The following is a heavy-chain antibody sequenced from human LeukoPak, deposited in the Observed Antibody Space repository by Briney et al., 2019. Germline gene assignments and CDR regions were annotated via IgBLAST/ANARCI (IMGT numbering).Heavy chain of an antibody. D-gene: IGHD2-15*01. V-gene: IGHV1-2*02. CDR2: INPDSGGT. Sequence: PRASVKVSCKASGYTFSGYYMHWVRQAPGEGVEGMGWINPDSGGTNYAQKFEGRVTMTTDTSISTAYMQLSRLRYDDTAMYYCARGDGYCIGVSCMIFDYWGQGTLVTVSS. CDR1: GYTFSGYY. J-gene: IGHJ4*02. CDR3: ARGDGYCIGVSCMIFDY.